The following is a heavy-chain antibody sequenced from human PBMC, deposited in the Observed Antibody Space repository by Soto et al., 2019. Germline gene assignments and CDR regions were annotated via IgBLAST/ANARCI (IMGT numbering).Heavy chain of an antibody. D-gene: IGHD6-13*01. CDR1: GGTFSSYT. CDR3: ARDLEPYSSSGYHPYGMDV. J-gene: IGHJ6*02. Sequence: QVQLVQSGAEVKKPGSSVKVSCKASGGTFSSYTISWVRQAPGQGLEWMGRIIPILGIANYAQKFQGRVTITADKATSKAYMELSSLRCEDTAVDDCARDLEPYSSSGYHPYGMDVWGQGPTVTVSS. CDR2: IIPILGIA. V-gene: IGHV1-69*08.